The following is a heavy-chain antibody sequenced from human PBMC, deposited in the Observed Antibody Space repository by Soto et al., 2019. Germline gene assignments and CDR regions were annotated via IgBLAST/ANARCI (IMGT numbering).Heavy chain of an antibody. Sequence: QAQLEQSGGEVQKPGSSVKVSCKASRVAFSKFIVTWVRQAPGLGLEWVGGIIPIFGTANYAQKFQGRVTITADDSMSTSYLEVNNLRSEDTAVYYCAKVRYTSPMGYYYGMDVWGQGTTVTVSS. J-gene: IGHJ6*02. CDR1: RVAFSKFI. V-gene: IGHV1-69*01. CDR2: IIPIFGTA. CDR3: AKVRYTSPMGYYYGMDV. D-gene: IGHD1-20*01.